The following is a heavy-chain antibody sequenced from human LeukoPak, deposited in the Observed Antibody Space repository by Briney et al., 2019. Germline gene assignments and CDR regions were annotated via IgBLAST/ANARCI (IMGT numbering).Heavy chain of an antibody. CDR2: INVGNGNT. Sequence: ASVKVSCKASGYTFTSYAMHWVRQAPGQRLEWMGWINVGNGNTKYSQKFQGRVTITRDTSASTAYMELSSLRSEDTAVYYCARDKMVRPLDYWGQGTLVTVSS. J-gene: IGHJ4*02. V-gene: IGHV1-3*01. CDR3: ARDKMVRPLDY. D-gene: IGHD3-10*01. CDR1: GYTFTSYA.